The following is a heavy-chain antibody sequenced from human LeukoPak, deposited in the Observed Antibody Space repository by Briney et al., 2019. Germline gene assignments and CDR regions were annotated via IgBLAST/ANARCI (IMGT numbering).Heavy chain of an antibody. CDR3: ARVGSSGWYDPFDY. CDR1: GFTVSSNY. V-gene: IGHV3-53*01. D-gene: IGHD6-19*01. Sequence: QSGGSLRLSCAASGFTVSSNYMSWVRQAPGKGLEWVSVIYSGGSTYYADSVKGRFTISRDNSKNTLYLQMNSLRAEDTAVYYCARVGSSGWYDPFDYWGQGTLVTVSS. J-gene: IGHJ4*02. CDR2: IYSGGST.